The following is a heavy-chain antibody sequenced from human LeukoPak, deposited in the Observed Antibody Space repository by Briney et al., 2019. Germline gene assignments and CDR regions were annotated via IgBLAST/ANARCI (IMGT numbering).Heavy chain of an antibody. J-gene: IGHJ4*02. CDR1: GFTFSSYG. V-gene: IGHV3-30*18. D-gene: IGHD6-19*01. Sequence: PGRSLRLSCAASGFTFSSYGMHWVRQAPGKGLEWVAVISYDGSNKYYADSVKGRFTISRDNSKNTLYLQMNSLRAEDTAVYYCAKGLAVAADYWGQGTLVTVSS. CDR3: AKGLAVAADY. CDR2: ISYDGSNK.